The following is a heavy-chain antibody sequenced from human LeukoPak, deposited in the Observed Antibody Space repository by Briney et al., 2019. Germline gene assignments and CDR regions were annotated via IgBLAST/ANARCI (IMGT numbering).Heavy chain of an antibody. Sequence: ASVKASCKASGYTFTGFYIHWVRQAPGQGLEWMGRINPRIGDTNSARRFQGRVTMTRDTSISTAYMDLNRLTSDDTAVYYCARGAWDYDGKDYWGQGTLVTVSS. CDR2: INPRIGDT. CDR3: ARGAWDYDGKDY. D-gene: IGHD1-7*01. V-gene: IGHV1-2*06. CDR1: GYTFTGFY. J-gene: IGHJ4*02.